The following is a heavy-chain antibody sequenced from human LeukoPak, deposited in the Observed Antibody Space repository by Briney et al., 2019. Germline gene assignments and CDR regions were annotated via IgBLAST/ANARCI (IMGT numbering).Heavy chain of an antibody. V-gene: IGHV5-51*01. CDR2: FYPGDSDT. Sequence: GEPLKISCQGSGYSFTSYWIGWVRQLPGKGLGWLGIFYPGDSDTRYSPSFQGQVTISADKSISTAYLQWSSLKASDTAMYYCARGGGSSSVFKWFDPWGQGTLVTVSS. D-gene: IGHD6-13*01. CDR1: GYSFTSYW. CDR3: ARGGGSSSVFKWFDP. J-gene: IGHJ5*02.